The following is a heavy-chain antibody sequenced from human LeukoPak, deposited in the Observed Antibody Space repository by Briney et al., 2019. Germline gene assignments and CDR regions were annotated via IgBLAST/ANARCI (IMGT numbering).Heavy chain of an antibody. Sequence: PSETLSLTCTVSGGSISSGGYYWSWIRQHPGKGLERIRSIHYSGSTYYSPSLKGRVTISVDTSKNQFSPKLSSVTAADTAVYYCARNYYYDSSGYYYYAFDIWGQGTMVTVSS. V-gene: IGHV4-31*03. J-gene: IGHJ3*02. CDR1: GGSISSGGYY. CDR2: IHYSGST. CDR3: ARNYYYDSSGYYYYAFDI. D-gene: IGHD3-22*01.